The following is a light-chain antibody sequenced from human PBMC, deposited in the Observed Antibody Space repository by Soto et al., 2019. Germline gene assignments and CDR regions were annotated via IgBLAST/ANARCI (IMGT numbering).Light chain of an antibody. CDR3: SSYTSTSTWV. J-gene: IGLJ3*02. V-gene: IGLV2-14*01. CDR1: SSDVGGYNY. CDR2: EVS. Sequence: QSALTQPASVSGSPGQSITISCTGTSSDVGGYNYVSWYQQHPGKAPKLMIYEVSNRPSGVSNRFSGSKSGNTAYLTISGLQAEDEAHYYCSSYTSTSTWVFGGGTQLTVL.